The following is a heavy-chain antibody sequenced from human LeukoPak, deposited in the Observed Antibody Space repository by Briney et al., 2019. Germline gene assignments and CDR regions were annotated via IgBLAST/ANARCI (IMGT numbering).Heavy chain of an antibody. CDR1: GYTFSGYY. J-gene: IGHJ6*04. CDR3: ARADCSGGSCYLGSDV. V-gene: IGHV1-2*02. CDR2: INPSSGDT. Sequence: ASVKVSCKASGYTFSGYYMHWVRQAPGQGLEWMGWINPSSGDTNYAQKFQGRVTMTRDTSISTAYMELSSLRSEDTAVYYCARADCSGGSCYLGSDVWGKGTTVTVSS. D-gene: IGHD2-15*01.